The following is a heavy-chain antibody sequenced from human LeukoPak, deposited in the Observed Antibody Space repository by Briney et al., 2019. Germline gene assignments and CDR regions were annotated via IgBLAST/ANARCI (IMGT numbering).Heavy chain of an antibody. V-gene: IGHV3-53*01. J-gene: IGHJ4*02. CDR3: AKGDTTWELPHDY. Sequence: GGSLRLSCAASGFTVSSSSMSWVRQAPGKGLEWVSVIYSGGRTYYVDSVKGRFTISRDNSKNIVYLQMNSLRAEDTAVYYCAKGDTTWELPHDYWGQGTLVTVSS. D-gene: IGHD1-26*01. CDR1: GFTVSSSS. CDR2: IYSGGRT.